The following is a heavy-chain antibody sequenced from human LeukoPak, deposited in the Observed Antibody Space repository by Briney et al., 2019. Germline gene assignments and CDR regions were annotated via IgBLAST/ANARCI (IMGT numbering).Heavy chain of an antibody. CDR2: IYYSGST. Sequence: PSQTLSLTCTVSGGSISSGGYYWSWIRQHPVKGLEWIGYIYYSGSTYYNPSLKSRVTISVDTSKNQFSLKLSSVTAADTAVYYCARERAAGTGNWFDPWGQGTLVTVSS. CDR3: ARERAAGTGNWFDP. CDR1: GGSISSGGYY. J-gene: IGHJ5*02. V-gene: IGHV4-31*03. D-gene: IGHD6-13*01.